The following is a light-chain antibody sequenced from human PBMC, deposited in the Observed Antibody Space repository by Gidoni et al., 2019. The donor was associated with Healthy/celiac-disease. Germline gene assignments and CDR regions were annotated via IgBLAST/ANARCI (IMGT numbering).Light chain of an antibody. V-gene: IGLV2-14*01. CDR2: DVS. J-gene: IGLJ1*01. CDR3: SSYTSSSTLYV. Sequence: QSALTQPASVSGSPGQSITIPCTGTSSDVGGYNYVSWYQQHPGKAPKLMIYDVSIRPSGVSNRFSGSKSGNTASLTISGLQAEDEADYYCSSYTSSSTLYVFGTGTKVTVL. CDR1: SSDVGGYNY.